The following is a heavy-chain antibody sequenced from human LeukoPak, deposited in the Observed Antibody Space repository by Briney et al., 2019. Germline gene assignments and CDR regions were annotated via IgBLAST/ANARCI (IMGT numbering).Heavy chain of an antibody. D-gene: IGHD2-21*02. J-gene: IGHJ1*01. CDR3: ARVESCGGDCYPH. V-gene: IGHV3-48*01. CDR2: ITNSGNSK. Sequence: GGSLRLSCAASEFTFSSYSMNWVRQAPGKGLEWVSYITNSGNSKSYADSVKGRFTISRDNTKNSLYLQMNGLRAEDTAVYYCARVESCGGDCYPHWGQGTLVTVSS. CDR1: EFTFSSYS.